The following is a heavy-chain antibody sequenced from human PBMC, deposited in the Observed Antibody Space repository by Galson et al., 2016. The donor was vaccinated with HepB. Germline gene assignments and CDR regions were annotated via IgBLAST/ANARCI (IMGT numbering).Heavy chain of an antibody. D-gene: IGHD5-24*01. J-gene: IGHJ6*02. CDR3: ARVRDGYNTHFYYGMDV. Sequence: SVKVSCKASGGTFSSYAISWVRQAPGQGLEWMGVIINLYGTANYAPKFQGRVAITADESTSTAHMEVSSLRYEDTAVYYCARVRDGYNTHFYYGMDVWGQGTSVTVS. V-gene: IGHV1-69*13. CDR2: IINLYGTA. CDR1: GGTFSSYA.